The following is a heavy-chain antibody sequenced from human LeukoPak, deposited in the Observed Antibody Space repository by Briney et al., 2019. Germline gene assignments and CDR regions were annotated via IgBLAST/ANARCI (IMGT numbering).Heavy chain of an antibody. J-gene: IGHJ4*02. CDR1: GFTFSSYG. CDR3: ASGGLYYYSSGPVEFDY. D-gene: IGHD3-10*01. Sequence: GRSLRLSCAASGFTFSSYGMHWISQAPGKGLEGVTVISYDGSNKYYADSVKGRFTISRDNSKTTLYLQMNSPRAEDTAVYYCASGGLYYYSSGPVEFDYWGQGTLVTVSS. V-gene: IGHV3-30*03. CDR2: ISYDGSNK.